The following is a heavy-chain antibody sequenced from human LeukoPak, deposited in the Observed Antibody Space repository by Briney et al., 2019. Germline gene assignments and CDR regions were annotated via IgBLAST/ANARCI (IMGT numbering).Heavy chain of an antibody. CDR3: ARGTLYSSSWYYYYYMDV. CDR1: GYTFTCYD. D-gene: IGHD6-13*01. CDR2: MNPNSGNT. Sequence: GASVKVSCKASGYTFTCYDINWVRQATGQGLEWMGWMNPNSGNTGYAQKFQGRVTMTRNTSISTAYMELSSLRSEDTAVYYCARGTLYSSSWYYYYYMDVWGKGTTVTVSS. J-gene: IGHJ6*03. V-gene: IGHV1-8*01.